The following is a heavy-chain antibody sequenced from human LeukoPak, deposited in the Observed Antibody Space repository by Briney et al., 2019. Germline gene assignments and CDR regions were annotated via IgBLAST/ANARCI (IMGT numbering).Heavy chain of an antibody. CDR3: ATAPIEMQQLGFDY. D-gene: IGHD5-24*01. CDR1: AFTFTNTA. Sequence: GASVKISLSASAFTFTNTAKQWGRQARGQRLEWIGWIVVASGNTKYAQKFQERVTITRDMSTSTAYMELSSLSPEDTAVYYCATAPIEMQQLGFDYRRQGSLVTVSS. CDR2: IVVASGNT. J-gene: IGHJ4*02. V-gene: IGHV1-58*02.